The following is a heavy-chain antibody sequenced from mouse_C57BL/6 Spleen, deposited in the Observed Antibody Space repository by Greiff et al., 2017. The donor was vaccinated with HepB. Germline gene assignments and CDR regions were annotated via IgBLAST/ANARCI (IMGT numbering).Heavy chain of an antibody. D-gene: IGHD1-1*02. Sequence: EVKLQESGPGLVKPSQSLSLTCSVTGYSITSGYYWNWIRQFPGNKLEWMGYISYDGSNNYNPSLKNRISISRDTSRNQFFLKLNSVTTEDTATYDCARDGGGDYYAMDYWGQGTSVTVSS. V-gene: IGHV3-6*01. CDR2: ISYDGSN. CDR1: GYSITSGYY. CDR3: ARDGGGDYYAMDY. J-gene: IGHJ4*01.